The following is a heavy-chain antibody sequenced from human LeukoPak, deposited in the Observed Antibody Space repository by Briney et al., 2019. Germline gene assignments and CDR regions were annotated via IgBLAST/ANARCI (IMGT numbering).Heavy chain of an antibody. Sequence: ASVKVSCKTSGYTFTGYYIHWVRQAPGQGLEWMGWINPNSGGTNYAQKFQGRVTMTRDTSISTAYMELSRLTSDDTAVYYCARDAIVRDYSNSDYWGQGTLVTVSS. CDR1: GYTFTGYY. V-gene: IGHV1-2*02. CDR2: INPNSGGT. J-gene: IGHJ4*02. D-gene: IGHD4-11*01. CDR3: ARDAIVRDYSNSDY.